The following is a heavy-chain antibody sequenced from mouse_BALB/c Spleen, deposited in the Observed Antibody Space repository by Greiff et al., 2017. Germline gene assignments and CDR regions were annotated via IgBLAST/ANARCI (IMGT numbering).Heavy chain of an antibody. J-gene: IGHJ3*01. CDR1: GFTFSSYT. Sequence: EVQLVESGGGLVQPGGSLKLSCAASGFTFSSYTMSWVRQTPEKRLEWVAYISNGGGSTYYPDTVKGRFTISRDNAKNTLYLQMSSLKSEDTAMYYCASANWALAYWGQGTLVTVSA. D-gene: IGHD4-1*01. V-gene: IGHV5-12-2*01. CDR2: ISNGGGST. CDR3: ASANWALAY.